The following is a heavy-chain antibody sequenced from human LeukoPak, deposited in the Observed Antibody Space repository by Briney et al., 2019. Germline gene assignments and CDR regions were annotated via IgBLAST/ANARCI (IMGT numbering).Heavy chain of an antibody. CDR1: GGTFSSYA. D-gene: IGHD1-26*01. CDR3: ARDLPYSGSYSPWFDP. V-gene: IGHV1-69*13. Sequence: GASVKVSCKASGGTFSSYAISWVRQAPGQGLEWMGGIIPIFGTANYAQKFQGRVTITAGESTSTAYMELSSLRSDDTAVYYCARDLPYSGSYSPWFDPWGQGTLVTVSS. J-gene: IGHJ5*02. CDR2: IIPIFGTA.